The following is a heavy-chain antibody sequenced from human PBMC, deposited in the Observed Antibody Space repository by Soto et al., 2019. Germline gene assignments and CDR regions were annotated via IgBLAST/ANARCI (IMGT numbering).Heavy chain of an antibody. D-gene: IGHD3-9*01. V-gene: IGHV3-11*04. CDR1: GFTFSDYY. CDR3: ARDYDILTGYPS. Sequence: AGGSLRLSCAASGFTFSDYYMNWVRQAPGKGLEWVSSISSSSTIYYADSVKGRFTISRDNAKNSLYLQMNSLRAEDTAVYYCARDYDILTGYPSWGQGTLVTVSS. CDR2: ISSSSTI. J-gene: IGHJ5*02.